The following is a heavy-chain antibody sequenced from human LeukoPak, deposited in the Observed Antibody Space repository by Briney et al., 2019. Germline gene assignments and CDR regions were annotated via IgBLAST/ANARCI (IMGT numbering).Heavy chain of an antibody. V-gene: IGHV1-8*01. J-gene: IGHJ4*02. CDR3: TRGDY. CDR1: GYTFTNYD. Sequence: ASVKVSCKTSGYTFTNYDINWVRQATGQGLEWMAWMNPNSGGTDYAQRLQGRVTVTWDTSVSTAYMDLSGLRSEDTAVYYCTRGDYWGQGTLVTVSS. CDR2: MNPNSGGT.